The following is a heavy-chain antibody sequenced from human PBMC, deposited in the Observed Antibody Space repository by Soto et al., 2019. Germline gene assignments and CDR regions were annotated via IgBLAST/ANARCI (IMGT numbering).Heavy chain of an antibody. J-gene: IGHJ5*02. Sequence: QVQLQESGPGLVKPSQTLSLTCTVSGGSISSGGYYWSWIRQHPGKGLEWIGYIYYSGSTYYNPSLKSRVTISVDTSKNQFCLKLSSVTAADTAVYYCARDISSLSAGVDPWGQGTLVTVSS. D-gene: IGHD6-13*01. CDR1: GGSISSGGYY. CDR3: ARDISSLSAGVDP. V-gene: IGHV4-31*03. CDR2: IYYSGST.